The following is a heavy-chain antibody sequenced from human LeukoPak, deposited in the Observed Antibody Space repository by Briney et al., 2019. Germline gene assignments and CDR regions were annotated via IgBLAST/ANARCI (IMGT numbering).Heavy chain of an antibody. J-gene: IGHJ4*02. CDR3: ARERGATFDY. CDR2: IYYSGGT. Sequence: TLSLTCTVSGGSISSGGYYWSWIRQHPGKGLEWIGYIYYSGGTYYNPSLKSRVTISVDTSKNQFSLKLSSVTAADTAVYYCARERGATFDYWGQGTLVTVSS. CDR1: GGSISSGGYY. V-gene: IGHV4-31*03. D-gene: IGHD3-10*01.